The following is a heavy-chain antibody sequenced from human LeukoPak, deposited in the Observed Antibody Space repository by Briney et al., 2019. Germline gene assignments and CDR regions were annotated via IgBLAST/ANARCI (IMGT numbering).Heavy chain of an antibody. J-gene: IGHJ4*02. CDR1: GFTFSNFW. CDR3: ARIGYSSSSIDY. CDR2: IKEDGSIK. V-gene: IGHV3-7*01. Sequence: GGSLRLSCAASGFTFSNFWMTWVRQAPGKGLEWVANIKEDGSIKYYVDSVKGRLTISRDNAKSSVYLQVNSLRAEDTALYYCARIGYSSSSIDYWGQGTLVTVSS. D-gene: IGHD6-13*01.